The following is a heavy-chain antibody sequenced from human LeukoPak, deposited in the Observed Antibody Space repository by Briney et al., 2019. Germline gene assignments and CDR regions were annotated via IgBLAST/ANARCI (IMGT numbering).Heavy chain of an antibody. J-gene: IGHJ4*02. CDR1: GFTFDDYA. CDR2: ISGDGGSK. V-gene: IGHV3-43*02. D-gene: IGHD3-22*01. Sequence: GGSLRLSCAASGFTFDDYAMHWVRHAPGRGLEWVSLISGDGGSKYYADSVKGRFTISRDNSKYSLYLQMNSLRTADTALYYCAKVNYYYYDSNGYYDYWGQGTLVTVSS. CDR3: AKVNYYYYDSNGYYDY.